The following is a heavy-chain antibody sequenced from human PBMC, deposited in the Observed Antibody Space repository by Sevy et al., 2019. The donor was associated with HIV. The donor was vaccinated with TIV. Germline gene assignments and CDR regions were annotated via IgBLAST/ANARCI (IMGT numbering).Heavy chain of an antibody. Sequence: GGSLRLSCAASGFTFSSSAMTWVRQAPGKGLEWVSAMTSNGGSTFYANSVKGRFTISRDISQNTLFLQMNSLRAEDTAVYYWAKCLTPVYNEWSFDPWGQGTLVTVSS. CDR1: GFTFSSSA. CDR2: MTSNGGST. V-gene: IGHV3-23*01. CDR3: AKCLTPVYNEWSFDP. J-gene: IGHJ5*02. D-gene: IGHD4-17*01.